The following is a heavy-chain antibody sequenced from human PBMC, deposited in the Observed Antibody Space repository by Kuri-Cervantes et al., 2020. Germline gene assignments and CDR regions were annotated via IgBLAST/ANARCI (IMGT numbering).Heavy chain of an antibody. CDR3: VRDRPFLWIDTYYYYYGMDV. V-gene: IGHV3-21*01. CDR2: ISSSSSYI. J-gene: IGHJ6*02. CDR1: GFTFSSYS. Sequence: ETLSLTCAASGFTFSSYSMNWVRQAPGKGLEWVSSISSSSSYIYYADSVKGRFTISRDNAKNSLYLQMNSLRADDTAVYYCVRDRPFLWIDTYYYYYGMDVWGQGTTVTVSS. D-gene: IGHD2-2*03.